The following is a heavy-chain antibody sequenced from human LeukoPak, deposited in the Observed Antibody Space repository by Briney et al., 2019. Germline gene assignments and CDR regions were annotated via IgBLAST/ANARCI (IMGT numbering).Heavy chain of an antibody. CDR3: AKDQLTTVTTSFDY. CDR2: ISGSGVTT. D-gene: IGHD4-11*01. J-gene: IGHJ4*02. V-gene: IGHV3-23*01. CDR1: GFTFTSYA. Sequence: GGSLRLSCAASGFTFTSYAMSWVRQTPVKGLDWVSSISGSGVTTYYADAVKGRFTISRANSKNTLYLQMNSLRAGDTAIYFCAKDQLTTVTTSFDYWGQGTLVTVSS.